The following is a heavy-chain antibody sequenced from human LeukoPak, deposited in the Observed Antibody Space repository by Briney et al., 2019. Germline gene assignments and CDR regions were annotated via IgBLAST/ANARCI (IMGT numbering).Heavy chain of an antibody. J-gene: IGHJ4*02. CDR2: IKQDESEK. CDR1: GFTFSTYW. V-gene: IGHV3-7*05. Sequence: PGGSLRLSCAASGFTFSTYWMSWVRRAPGKGLEWVANIKQDESEKYYVDSVKGRFTISRDNAKNSLDLQMNSLRAEDTAVYYCARPYNTGWARYYFDYWGQGTLVTVSS. D-gene: IGHD6-19*01. CDR3: ARPYNTGWARYYFDY.